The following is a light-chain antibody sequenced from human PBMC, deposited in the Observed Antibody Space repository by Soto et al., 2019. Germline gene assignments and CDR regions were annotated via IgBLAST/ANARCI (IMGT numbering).Light chain of an antibody. J-gene: IGLJ3*02. CDR1: TGAVTSGHY. V-gene: IGLV7-46*01. Sequence: QAVVTQEPSLTVSPGGTVTLTCGSSTGAVTSGHYPYWFQQRPGQAPRTLIYDTSHKHSWTPARFSGSLVGGKAALTLSGAQREDEAEYSCLLSHSGGWVFGGGTKLTVL. CDR3: LLSHSGGWV. CDR2: DTS.